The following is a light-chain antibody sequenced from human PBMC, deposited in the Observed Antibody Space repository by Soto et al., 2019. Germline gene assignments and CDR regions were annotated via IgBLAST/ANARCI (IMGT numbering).Light chain of an antibody. CDR3: QQYSDWPRT. V-gene: IGKV3-15*01. Sequence: EIVLTQSPATLSVSPGERATLSCRASESVRTSLDWYQQKPGRSPSLLIYGASNRATGLPARFSGSGSGTEFTLTISSLQSEDFAVYYCQQYSDWPRTFGQGTKLEFK. CDR1: ESVRTS. J-gene: IGKJ1*01. CDR2: GAS.